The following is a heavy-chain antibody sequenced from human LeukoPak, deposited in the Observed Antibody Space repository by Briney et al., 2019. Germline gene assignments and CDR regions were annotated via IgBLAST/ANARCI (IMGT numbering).Heavy chain of an antibody. Sequence: PGGSLRLSCAVSGFTFSDYYMSWIRQAPGKGLEWVSYISSGGSTISHADSVKGRFTISRDNAENSLYLQMNSLRAKDTAVYYCAGRAAAGRCFDYWGQGTLVTVSS. CDR3: AGRAAAGRCFDY. V-gene: IGHV3-11*01. CDR2: ISSGGSTI. CDR1: GFTFSDYY. D-gene: IGHD6-13*01. J-gene: IGHJ4*02.